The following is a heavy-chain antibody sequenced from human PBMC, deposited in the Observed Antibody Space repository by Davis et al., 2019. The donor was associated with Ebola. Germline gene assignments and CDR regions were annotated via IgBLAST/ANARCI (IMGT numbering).Heavy chain of an antibody. CDR2: IFYTGRA. CDR1: GVSISRHY. CDR3: SERGSSV. Sequence: PSETLSLTCTVSGVSISRHYWSWIRQPPGKRLEWIGSIFYTGRAYYNSSLASRAPIPVDTSKNQFSLKLTSVTAADTAMYYCSERGSSVWGQGALVTVSS. J-gene: IGHJ4*02. V-gene: IGHV4-59*03. D-gene: IGHD3-10*01.